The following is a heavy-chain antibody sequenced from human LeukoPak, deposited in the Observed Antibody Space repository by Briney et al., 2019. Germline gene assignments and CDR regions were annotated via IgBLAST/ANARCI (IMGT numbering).Heavy chain of an antibody. J-gene: IGHJ4*02. V-gene: IGHV3-66*04. CDR2: IYSGGST. Sequence: GGSLRLSCAASGFTVSSNSMSWVRQAPGKGLEWVSVIYSGGSTKYADSVKGRFTIFRDNSKNTLNLQMNSLRAEDTAVYYCARHLRYGSGGYFDYWGQGTLVTVFS. D-gene: IGHD3-10*01. CDR1: GFTVSSNS. CDR3: ARHLRYGSGGYFDY.